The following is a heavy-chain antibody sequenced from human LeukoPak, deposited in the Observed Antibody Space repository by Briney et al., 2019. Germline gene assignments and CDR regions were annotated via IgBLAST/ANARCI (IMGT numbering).Heavy chain of an antibody. CDR2: IWSDGSRQ. CDR1: GFILSSYA. CDR3: ARGVAQNGNPNYFDP. Sequence: GGSLRLSCAASGFILSSYAMHWVRQAPGTGLEWVAVIWSDGSRQYYLDSVKGRFTISRDNSKNTLYLQVNSLRAEDTAVYSCARGVAQNGNPNYFDPWGRGTLVTVSS. J-gene: IGHJ5*02. D-gene: IGHD2-15*01. V-gene: IGHV3-33*01.